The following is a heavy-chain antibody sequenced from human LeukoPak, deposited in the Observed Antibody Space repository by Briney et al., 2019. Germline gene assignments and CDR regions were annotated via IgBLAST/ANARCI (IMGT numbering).Heavy chain of an antibody. Sequence: GGSLRLSCAASGFTFSNYAMAWVRQAPGKGLEWVSAISIGGGNTYYANSVKGRFTISRDNSKNTLFLQVNSLRAEDTAVYYCARDLSSGNVLRYFDWLPRDYYGMDVWGQGTTVTVSS. CDR3: ARDLSSGNVLRYFDWLPRDYYGMDV. V-gene: IGHV3-23*01. J-gene: IGHJ6*02. CDR1: GFTFSNYA. CDR2: ISIGGGNT. D-gene: IGHD3-9*01.